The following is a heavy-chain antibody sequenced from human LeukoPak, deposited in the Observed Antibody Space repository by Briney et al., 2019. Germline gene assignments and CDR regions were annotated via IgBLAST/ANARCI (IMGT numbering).Heavy chain of an antibody. J-gene: IGHJ4*02. D-gene: IGHD5-24*01. CDR2: IKESEKT. CDR1: GGTLSGYY. CDR3: ARVGLRNVHNPLGY. V-gene: IGHV4-34*01. Sequence: SETLSLTCAVYGGTLSGYYWSWIRQPPGKGLEWIGEIKESEKTNYNPSLKSRVTISIDTSKNQFSLKLSSVTAADTAVYYCARVGLRNVHNPLGYWGQGTLVTVSS.